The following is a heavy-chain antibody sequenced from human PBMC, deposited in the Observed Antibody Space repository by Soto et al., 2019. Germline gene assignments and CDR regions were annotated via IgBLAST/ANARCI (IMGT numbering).Heavy chain of an antibody. V-gene: IGHV4-34*01. CDR2: INHSGST. J-gene: IGHJ6*02. Sequence: PSETLSLTCAVYGGSFSGYYWSWIRQPPGKGLEWIGEINHSGSTNYNPSLKSRVTISVDTSKSQFSLKLSSVTAADTAVYYCAREVSGGCSSTSCSQRMDVWGQGTTVTVSS. CDR1: GGSFSGYY. CDR3: AREVSGGCSSTSCSQRMDV. D-gene: IGHD2-2*01.